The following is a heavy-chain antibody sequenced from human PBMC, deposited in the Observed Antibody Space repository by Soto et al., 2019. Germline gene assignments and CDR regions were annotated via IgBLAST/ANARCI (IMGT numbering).Heavy chain of an antibody. CDR3: ARGLRTMVRGVIVAEYFQH. J-gene: IGHJ1*01. CDR1: GYTFTSYD. V-gene: IGHV1-8*01. D-gene: IGHD3-10*01. CDR2: MNPNSGNT. Sequence: ASVKVSCKASGYTFTSYDINWVRQATGQGLEWMGWMNPNSGNTGYAQKFQGRVTMTRNTSISTAYMELSSLSSEDTAVYYCARGLRTMVRGVIVAEYFQHWGQGTLVTVSS.